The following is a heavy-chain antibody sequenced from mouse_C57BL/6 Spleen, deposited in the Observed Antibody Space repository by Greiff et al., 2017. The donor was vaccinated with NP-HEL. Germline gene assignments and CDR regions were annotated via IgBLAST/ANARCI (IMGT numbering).Heavy chain of an antibody. CDR2: INPYNGGT. CDR3: AGTYDGYYLYAMDY. Sequence: EVQLQQSGPVLVKPGASVKMSCKASGYTFTDYYMNWVKQSHGKSLEWIGVINPYNGGTSYNQKFKGKATLTVDKSSSTAYMELNSLTSEDSAVYYCAGTYDGYYLYAMDYWGQGTSVTVSS. V-gene: IGHV1-19*01. CDR1: GYTFTDYY. J-gene: IGHJ4*01. D-gene: IGHD2-3*01.